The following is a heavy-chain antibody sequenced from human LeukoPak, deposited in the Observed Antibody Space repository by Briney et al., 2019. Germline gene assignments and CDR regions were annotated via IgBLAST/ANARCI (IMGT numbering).Heavy chain of an antibody. Sequence: PGGSLRLSCAASGFTFSSYAMHWVRQAPGKGLEWVAVISYDGSNKYYADSVKGRFTISRDSSKNTLYLQMNSLRAEDTAVYYCARESYGDSYFDYWGQGTLVSVSS. CDR2: ISYDGSNK. V-gene: IGHV3-30-3*01. CDR1: GFTFSSYA. CDR3: ARESYGDSYFDY. D-gene: IGHD4-17*01. J-gene: IGHJ4*02.